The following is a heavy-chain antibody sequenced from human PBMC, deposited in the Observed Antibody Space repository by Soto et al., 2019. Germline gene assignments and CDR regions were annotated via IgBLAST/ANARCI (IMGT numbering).Heavy chain of an antibody. CDR3: AKEVGAEVATFTNWYFDL. CDR1: GFTFSSCG. Sequence: QVQLVESGGGVVQPGTSLRLSCAASGFTFSSCGMHWVRQAPGKGLEWVAVLSYDGTNGYYADSVKGRFTISRDNSENTLYMPMNSLTAEDTAVYYCAKEVGAEVATFTNWYFDLWGRGTLVTVSS. J-gene: IGHJ2*01. CDR2: LSYDGTNG. D-gene: IGHD5-12*01. V-gene: IGHV3-30*18.